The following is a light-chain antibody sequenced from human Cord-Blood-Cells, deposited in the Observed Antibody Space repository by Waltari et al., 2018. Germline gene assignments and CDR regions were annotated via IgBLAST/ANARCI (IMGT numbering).Light chain of an antibody. CDR2: WAS. V-gene: IGKV4-1*01. CDR3: QQYYSTLWT. Sequence: DIVMTQSPDSLAVSLGERATINCKSSQSVLYSSNNKNYLAWYQQKPGQPPKLLIYWASTRESGVPDRFSGSGSGTDVTLTSSSLQAEDVAVYYCQQYYSTLWTFGQGTKVEIK. CDR1: QSVLYSSNNKNY. J-gene: IGKJ1*01.